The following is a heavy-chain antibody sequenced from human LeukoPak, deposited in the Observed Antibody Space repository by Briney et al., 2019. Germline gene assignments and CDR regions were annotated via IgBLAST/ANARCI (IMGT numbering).Heavy chain of an antibody. Sequence: GSLRLSCVASGFDFSSYEMNWVRQAPGKGLEWIGEINHSGSTNYNPSLKSRVTISVDTSKNQFSLKLSSVTAADTAVYYCARGYTVTTLWFDPWGQGTLVTVSS. D-gene: IGHD4-17*01. CDR3: ARGYTVTTLWFDP. J-gene: IGHJ5*02. CDR1: GFDFSSYE. CDR2: INHSGST. V-gene: IGHV4-34*01.